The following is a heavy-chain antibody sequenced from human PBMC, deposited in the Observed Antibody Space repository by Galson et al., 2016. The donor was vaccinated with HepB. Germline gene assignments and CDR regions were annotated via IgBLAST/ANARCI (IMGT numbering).Heavy chain of an antibody. Sequence: SLRLSCAASGFSFSSYWMSWVRQAPGKGLEWVANIEQDGSRKFYVGSVKGRFTISRDNAKNSVYLQMNSLRAEDTADYYCLREDRSGGSCFYYWGQGTLGTVSA. V-gene: IGHV3-7*03. CDR1: GFSFSSYW. J-gene: IGHJ4*02. D-gene: IGHD2-15*01. CDR3: LREDRSGGSCFYY. CDR2: IEQDGSRK.